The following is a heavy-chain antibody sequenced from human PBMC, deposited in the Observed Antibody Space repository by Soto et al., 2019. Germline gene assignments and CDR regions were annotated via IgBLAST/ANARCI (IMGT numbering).Heavy chain of an antibody. CDR2: IIPIFGTA. CDR1: GGTFSSYT. CDR3: ARQGESIGSYYYGMDV. V-gene: IGHV1-69*12. Sequence: QVQLVQSGAEVKKPGSSVKVSCKSSGGTFSSYTISWVRQAPGQGLEWMGGIIPIFGTANYAQRFQGIFTITAHESTSTAYMELSSMSSEDTAVYYCARQGESIGSYYYGMDVVGQGTTVIVSS. J-gene: IGHJ6*02. D-gene: IGHD3-22*01.